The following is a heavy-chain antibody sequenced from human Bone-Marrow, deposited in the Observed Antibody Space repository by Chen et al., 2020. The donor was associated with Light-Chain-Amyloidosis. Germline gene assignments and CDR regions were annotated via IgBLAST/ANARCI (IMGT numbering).Heavy chain of an antibody. D-gene: IGHD3-16*01. Sequence: QVQVQESGPGLVKASETLSLTCTVSGDSISNDFWSWIRQPAGKGLEWVGRMIASGRTNSNPSLKDRVTLSIDTSRNEFSLKLKSVTAADTAVYFCARGPGTWGGNWYFDLWGRGTLVTVSS. J-gene: IGHJ2*01. CDR1: GDSISNDF. V-gene: IGHV4-4*07. CDR2: MIASGRT. CDR3: ARGPGTWGGNWYFDL.